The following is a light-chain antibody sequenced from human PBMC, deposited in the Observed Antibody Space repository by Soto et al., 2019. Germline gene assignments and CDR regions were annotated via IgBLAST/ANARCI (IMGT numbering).Light chain of an antibody. CDR3: AAWDDSLNGPNYV. CDR2: SNN. Sequence: QSVLTRPPSASGTPGQRVTISCSGSSSNIGSNTVNWYQQLPGTAPKLLIYSNNQRPSGVPDRFSGSKSGTSASLAISGLQSEDEADYYCAAWDDSLNGPNYVFGTGTKVTV. J-gene: IGLJ1*01. V-gene: IGLV1-44*01. CDR1: SSNIGSNT.